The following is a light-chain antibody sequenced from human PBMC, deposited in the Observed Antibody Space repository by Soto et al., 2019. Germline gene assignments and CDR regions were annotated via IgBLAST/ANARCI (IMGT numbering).Light chain of an antibody. CDR2: DVN. CDR3: SSYTSSNTVL. CDR1: SSDVGAYNY. J-gene: IGLJ2*01. Sequence: QSVLTQPASVSGSPGQSITISCTGTSSDVGAYNYVSWYQHHPGKAPKLFIYDVNSRPSGVSNRFSGSKSGNTASLTISGLQPEDEADFYCSSYTSSNTVLLGGGTKLTVL. V-gene: IGLV2-14*01.